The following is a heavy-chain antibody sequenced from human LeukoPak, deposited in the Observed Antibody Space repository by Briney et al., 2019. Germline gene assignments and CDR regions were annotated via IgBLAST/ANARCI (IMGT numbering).Heavy chain of an antibody. CDR1: GYTFSDYH. V-gene: IGHV1-46*01. D-gene: IGHD3-16*01. CDR2: IIPSGGST. Sequence: EASVKVSCKASGYTFSDYHMHWVRQAPGQGLEWMGRIIPSGGSTTYAQKFQGRVTMTRDMSTNTVYMGLSSLRSEDTAVYYCARDSYGSDYWGQGTLVTVSS. CDR3: ARDSYGSDY. J-gene: IGHJ4*02.